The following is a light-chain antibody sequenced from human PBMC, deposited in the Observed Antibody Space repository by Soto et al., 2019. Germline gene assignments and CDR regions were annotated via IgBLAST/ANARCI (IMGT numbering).Light chain of an antibody. CDR1: SGHSSYA. J-gene: IGLJ1*01. CDR3: QTWGTGIQV. V-gene: IGLV4-69*01. Sequence: QLVLTQSPSASASLGDSVKLTCTLSSGHSSYAIAWHQQQPEKGPRYLMKLNSDGSHSKGDGIPDRFSGSSSGAERYLTISSLRSEDEADYYCQTWGTGIQVFGTGTKLTVL. CDR2: LNSDGSH.